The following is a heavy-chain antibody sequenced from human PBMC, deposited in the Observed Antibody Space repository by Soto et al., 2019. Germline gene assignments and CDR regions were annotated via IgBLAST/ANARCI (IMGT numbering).Heavy chain of an antibody. CDR1: GGSISSGDYY. V-gene: IGHV4-30-4*01. CDR2: IYYSGST. Sequence: SETLSLTCTVSGGSISSGDYYWCWIRQPPGKGLEWIGYIYYSGSTYYNPSLKSRVTISVDTSKNQFSLKLSSVTAADTAVYYFARYDDFRNWFDPWGQGTLVTVSS. CDR3: ARYDDFRNWFDP. J-gene: IGHJ5*02. D-gene: IGHD3-3*01.